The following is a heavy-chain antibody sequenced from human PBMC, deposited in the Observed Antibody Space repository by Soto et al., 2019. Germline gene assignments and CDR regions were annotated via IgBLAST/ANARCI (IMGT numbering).Heavy chain of an antibody. CDR1: GYTFTTYG. J-gene: IGHJ4*02. CDR2: ISGYNGNT. D-gene: IGHD6-6*01. CDR3: ARDAKGSSSAVYY. Sequence: GASVKVSFKASGYTFTTYGISWVRQAPGQGLEWKGWISGYNGNTNYAQKIQGRVTMTTDTSTSTAYMELRSLRSDDTAVYYCARDAKGSSSAVYYWGQGTLVTVSS. V-gene: IGHV1-18*01.